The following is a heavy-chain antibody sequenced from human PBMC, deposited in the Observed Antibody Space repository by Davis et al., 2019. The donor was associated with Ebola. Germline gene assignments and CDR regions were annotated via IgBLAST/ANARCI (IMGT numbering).Heavy chain of an antibody. J-gene: IGHJ6*03. D-gene: IGHD2-15*01. CDR1: GYSFTSYW. Sequence: GESLKISCKGSGYSFTSYWIGWVRQMPGKGLEWMGIIYPGDSDTRYSPSFQGHVTISADKSISTAYLQWSSLKASDTAMYYCARRIGYCSGGSCYGGYYMDVWGKGTTVTVSS. CDR2: IYPGDSDT. V-gene: IGHV5-51*01. CDR3: ARRIGYCSGGSCYGGYYMDV.